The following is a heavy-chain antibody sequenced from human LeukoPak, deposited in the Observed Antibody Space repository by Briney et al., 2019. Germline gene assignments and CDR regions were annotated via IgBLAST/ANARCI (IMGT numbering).Heavy chain of an antibody. J-gene: IGHJ4*02. CDR3: ARDRYSGSYVFDY. Sequence: ASVKVSCKTSGFTFNDYGVTWVRQAPGQGLEWMGIINPSGGSTSYAQRFQGRVTMTRDTSTSTVYMELSSLRSEDTAVYYCARDRYSGSYVFDYWGQGTLVTVSS. D-gene: IGHD1-26*01. CDR1: GFTFNDYG. V-gene: IGHV1-46*02. CDR2: INPSGGST.